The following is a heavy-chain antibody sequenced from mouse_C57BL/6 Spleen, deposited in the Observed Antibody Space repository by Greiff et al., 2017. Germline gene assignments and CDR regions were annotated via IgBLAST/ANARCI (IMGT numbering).Heavy chain of an antibody. CDR2: LDPEDGDT. CDR3: TDRIWADYAMDD. V-gene: IGHV14-1*01. D-gene: IGHD3-3*01. Sequence: VQLQQSGAELVRPGASVKLSCTASGFNINDYYMHWVKQRPEQGLEWIGRLDPEDGDTAYAPKFQGKATMTADTSSNTAYLQLSSLTSEDTAVYYCTDRIWADYAMDDWGQEASVTVSS. J-gene: IGHJ4*01. CDR1: GFNINDYY.